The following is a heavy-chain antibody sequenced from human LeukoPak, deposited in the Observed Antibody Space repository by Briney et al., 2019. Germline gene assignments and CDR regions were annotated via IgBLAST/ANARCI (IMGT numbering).Heavy chain of an antibody. V-gene: IGHV4-4*02. D-gene: IGHD2-15*01. CDR2: IYHSGST. CDR3: ARDPTDIVVVVAAENWFDP. J-gene: IGHJ5*02. Sequence: SETLSLTCAVSGGSISSSNWWSWVRQPPGKGLEWIGEIYHSGSTNYNPSLKSRVTISVDKSKNQFSLKLSSVTAADTAVYYCARDPTDIVVVVAAENWFDPWGQGTLVTVSS. CDR1: GGSISSSNW.